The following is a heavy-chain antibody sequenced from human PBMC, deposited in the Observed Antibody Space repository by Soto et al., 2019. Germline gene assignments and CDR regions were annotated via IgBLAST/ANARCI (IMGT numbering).Heavy chain of an antibody. J-gene: IGHJ5*02. CDR1: DGSISSGGYY. D-gene: IGHD6-13*01. Sequence: QVQLQESGPGLVKPSQTLSLTCTVSDGSISSGGYYWSWLRQHPGKGLEWIGYIYYSGSTYYNPSLKSRVTISVDTSKNQFSLKLSSVTAADTAVYYCARAAHYSSPFRWFDPWGQGTLVTVSS. V-gene: IGHV4-31*03. CDR3: ARAAHYSSPFRWFDP. CDR2: IYYSGST.